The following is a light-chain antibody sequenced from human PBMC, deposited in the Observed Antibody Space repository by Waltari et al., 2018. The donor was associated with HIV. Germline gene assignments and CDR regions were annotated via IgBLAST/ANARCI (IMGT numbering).Light chain of an antibody. CDR3: ATWDDSRNGPV. CDR1: ISNIGSNT. Sequence: QSVLTQPPSASGTPGQRVTISCSGSISNIGSNTVNWYQQLPGTDPKLLIYTTNQRPAGVPDRFSGSKSGASASLAISGLQSDDEADYYCATWDDSRNGPVFGGGTKLTVL. J-gene: IGLJ3*02. V-gene: IGLV1-44*01. CDR2: TTN.